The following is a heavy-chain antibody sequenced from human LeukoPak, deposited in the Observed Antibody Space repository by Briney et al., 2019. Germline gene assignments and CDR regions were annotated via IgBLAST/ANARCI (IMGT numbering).Heavy chain of an antibody. CDR2: IKQDGSEK. J-gene: IGHJ3*02. Sequence: GGSLRLSCAASGFTFSSYWMSWARQAPGKGLEWVANIKQDGSEKYYVDSVKGRFTISRDNAKNSLYLQMNSLRAEDTAVYYCARVRGSSWYDAFDIWGQGTMVTVSS. CDR1: GFTFSSYW. CDR3: ARVRGSSWYDAFDI. V-gene: IGHV3-7*01. D-gene: IGHD6-13*01.